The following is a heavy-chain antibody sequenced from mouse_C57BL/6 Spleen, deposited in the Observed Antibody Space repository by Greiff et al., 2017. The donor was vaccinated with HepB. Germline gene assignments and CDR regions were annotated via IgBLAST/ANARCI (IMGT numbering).Heavy chain of an antibody. CDR3: ARGGVMITTGYWYFDV. J-gene: IGHJ1*03. CDR1: GYSFTDYN. Sequence: VQLKQSGPELVKPGASVKISCKASGYSFTDYNMNWVKQSNGKSLEWIGVINPNYGTTSYNQKFKGKATLTVDQSSSTAYMQLNSLTSEDSAVYYCARGGVMITTGYWYFDVWGTGTTVTVSS. CDR2: INPNYGTT. D-gene: IGHD2-4*01. V-gene: IGHV1-39*01.